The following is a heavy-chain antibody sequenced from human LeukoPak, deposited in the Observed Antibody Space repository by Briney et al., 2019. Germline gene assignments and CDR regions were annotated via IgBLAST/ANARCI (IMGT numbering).Heavy chain of an antibody. D-gene: IGHD3-10*01. Sequence: GGSLRLSCAASGFTFTSAWMSWLRQTPEKGLEWVAHMNEDGSGRFYVDSAKGRFTISRDDTQNSVYLQMSSLRVEDTAVYYCAAWFGESVPWGQGTLVTVSS. J-gene: IGHJ5*02. CDR3: AAWFGESVP. CDR2: MNEDGSGR. CDR1: GFTFTSAW. V-gene: IGHV3-7*01.